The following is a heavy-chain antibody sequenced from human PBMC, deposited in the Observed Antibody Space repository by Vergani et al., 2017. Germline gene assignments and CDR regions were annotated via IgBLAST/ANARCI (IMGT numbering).Heavy chain of an antibody. CDR2: IVVGSGNT. CDR3: AASLGATHIYYYYGMDV. V-gene: IGHV1-58*02. D-gene: IGHD1-26*01. CDR1: GFTFTSSA. J-gene: IGHJ6*02. Sequence: QMQLVQSGPEVKKPGTSVKVSCNASGFTFTSSAMQWVRQARVQRLSLLGWIVVGSGNTNYAPKFQERVTVTRDMSTSTAYMELSSLRSEDTAVYYCAASLGATHIYYYYGMDVWGQGTTVTVSS.